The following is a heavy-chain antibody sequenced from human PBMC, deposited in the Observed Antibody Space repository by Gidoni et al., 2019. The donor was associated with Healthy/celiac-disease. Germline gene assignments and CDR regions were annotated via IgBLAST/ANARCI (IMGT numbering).Heavy chain of an antibody. Sequence: QLQLQESGSGLVKPSETLSLTCTVSGGSISSSSYYWGWIRQPPGKGLEWIGSIYYSGSTYYNPSLKSRVTISVDTSKDQLSLKLSSVTAADTAVFYCARKADDSSGYLDAFDIWGQGTMVTVSS. D-gene: IGHD3-22*01. CDR3: ARKADDSSGYLDAFDI. CDR2: IYYSGST. V-gene: IGHV4-39*01. J-gene: IGHJ3*02. CDR1: GGSISSSSYY.